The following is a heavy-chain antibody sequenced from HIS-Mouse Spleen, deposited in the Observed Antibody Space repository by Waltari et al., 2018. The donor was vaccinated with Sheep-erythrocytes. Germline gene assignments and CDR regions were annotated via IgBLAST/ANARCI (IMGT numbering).Heavy chain of an antibody. J-gene: IGHJ2*01. CDR1: GFTFSSYG. Sequence: LRLSCAASGFTFSSYGMHWVRQAPGKGLEWVAVISYDGSNKYYADSVKGRFTISRDNSKNTLYLQMNSLRAEDTAVYYCAKVRTVNYWYFDLWGRGTLVTVSS. CDR2: ISYDGSNK. V-gene: IGHV3-30*18. D-gene: IGHD1-1*01. CDR3: AKVRTVNYWYFDL.